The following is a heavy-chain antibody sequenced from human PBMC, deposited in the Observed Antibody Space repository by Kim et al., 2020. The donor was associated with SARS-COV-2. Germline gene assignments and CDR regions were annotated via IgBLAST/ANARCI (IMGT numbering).Heavy chain of an antibody. V-gene: IGHV4-59*08. Sequence: MYYRGSTNQHPPLKSRVTLSVDPSKNQFSLKLSSVTAADTAVYYCGRGFDYWGQGTLVTVSS. CDR2: MYYRGST. CDR3: GRGFDY. D-gene: IGHD2-15*01. J-gene: IGHJ4*02.